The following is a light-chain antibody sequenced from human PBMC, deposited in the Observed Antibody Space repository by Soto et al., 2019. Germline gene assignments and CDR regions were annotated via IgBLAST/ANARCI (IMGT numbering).Light chain of an antibody. CDR3: QQVKSYPRT. Sequence: DIQMTQSPSSVSASVGDRVTITCRASQSISDWVAWYQQKPGKPPKLLIYAESTLQSGVPSRFSGSGSGTRGTLTISSLQPEDFATYYCQQVKSYPRTFGGGTKVDI. J-gene: IGKJ4*01. V-gene: IGKV1-12*01. CDR2: AES. CDR1: QSISDW.